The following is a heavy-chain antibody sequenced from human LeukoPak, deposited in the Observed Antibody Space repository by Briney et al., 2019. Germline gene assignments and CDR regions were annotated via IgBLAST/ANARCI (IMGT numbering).Heavy chain of an antibody. CDR1: GFTFSNAW. D-gene: IGHD1-26*01. J-gene: IGHJ5*02. Sequence: GGSLRLSCAASGFTFSNAWMSWVRQAPGKGLEWVSSISGSSTYIYYADSVKGRCTISRDNAKNSLYLQMNSLRAEDTAVYYCARDKRGANWFDPWGQGTLVTVSS. V-gene: IGHV3-21*01. CDR3: ARDKRGANWFDP. CDR2: ISGSSTYI.